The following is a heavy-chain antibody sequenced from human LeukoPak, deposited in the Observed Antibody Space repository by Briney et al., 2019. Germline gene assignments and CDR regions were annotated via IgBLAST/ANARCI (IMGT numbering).Heavy chain of an antibody. CDR1: GYRFTSYW. Sequence: GESLKISCKGSGYRFTSYWIGWVRQRPGKGLECMGLIYPGDSDIRYSPPFQGQVTISADKSVSTSFLQWSSLKASDTALYYCVRHGLGSSWFGFDYWGQGTLVTVSS. CDR3: VRHGLGSSWFGFDY. J-gene: IGHJ4*02. CDR2: IYPGDSDI. D-gene: IGHD6-13*01. V-gene: IGHV5-51*01.